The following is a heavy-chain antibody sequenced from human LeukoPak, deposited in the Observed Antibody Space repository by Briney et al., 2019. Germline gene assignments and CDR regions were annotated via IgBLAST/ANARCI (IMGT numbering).Heavy chain of an antibody. V-gene: IGHV3-23*01. J-gene: IGHJ4*02. CDR2: ITGSGGTT. D-gene: IGHD6-19*01. CDR3: ARASSGWIDY. CDR1: GFTFSSYA. Sequence: GGSLRLSCAASGFTFSSYAMTWVRQAPGKGLEWVSVITGSGGTTYYADSVKGRFTISRDNSKNSLYLQMNSLRAEDTAVYYCARASSGWIDYWGQGTLVTVSS.